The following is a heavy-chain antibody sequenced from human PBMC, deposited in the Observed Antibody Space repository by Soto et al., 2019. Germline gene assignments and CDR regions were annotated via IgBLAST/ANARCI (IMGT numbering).Heavy chain of an antibody. J-gene: IGHJ4*02. CDR3: ATGTGKSDFYF. V-gene: IGHV3-15*05. D-gene: IGHD3-3*01. Sequence: AGCLRLSYAASRFTFRYAGFGWVRQAPGKGLEWVGRVLSKTDGGTTDYAAPVIGRFTISRDDSKNTLYLQMNSLKTEDTAVYYCATGTGKSDFYFWGQGP. CDR2: VLSKTDGGTT. CDR1: RFTFRYAG.